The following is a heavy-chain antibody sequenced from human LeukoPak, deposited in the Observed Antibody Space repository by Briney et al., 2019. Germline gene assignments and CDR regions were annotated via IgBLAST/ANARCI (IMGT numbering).Heavy chain of an antibody. V-gene: IGHV1-8*01. Sequence: ASVKVSCKASGYTFTSYDINWVRQATGQGLEWMGWMNPNSGNTGYAQKFQGRVTMTRNTSISTAYMELSSLRSEDTAVYSCARASSIAAAGTNWFDPWGQGTLVTVSS. CDR2: MNPNSGNT. D-gene: IGHD6-13*01. CDR3: ARASSIAAAGTNWFDP. J-gene: IGHJ5*02. CDR1: GYTFTSYD.